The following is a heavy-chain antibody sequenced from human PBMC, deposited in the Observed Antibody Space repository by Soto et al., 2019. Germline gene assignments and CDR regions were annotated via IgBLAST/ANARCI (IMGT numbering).Heavy chain of an antibody. CDR2: ISAYNGNT. CDR1: GYTFTSYG. D-gene: IGHD2-2*01. V-gene: IGHV1-18*01. J-gene: IGHJ4*02. Sequence: ASVKVSCKASGYTFTSYGISWVRQAPGQGLEWMGWISAYNGNTNYAQKLQGRVTMTTDTSTSTAYMELRSLRSDDTAVYYCARTKGYCSSTSCYPYYFDYRGQGTLVTVSS. CDR3: ARTKGYCSSTSCYPYYFDY.